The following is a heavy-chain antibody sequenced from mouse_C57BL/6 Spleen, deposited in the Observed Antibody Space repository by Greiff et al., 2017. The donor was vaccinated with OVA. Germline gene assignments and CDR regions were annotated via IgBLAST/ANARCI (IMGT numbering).Heavy chain of an antibody. CDR1: GYAFSSSW. CDR2: IYPGDGDT. CDR3: ARGGIISGAFDY. J-gene: IGHJ2*01. Sequence: QVQLKESGPELVKPGASVKISCKASGYAFSSSWMNWVKQRPGKGLEWIGRIYPGDGDTNYNGKFKGKATLTADKSSSTAYMQLSSLTSEDSAVYFCARGGIISGAFDYWGQGTTLTVSS. V-gene: IGHV1-82*01. D-gene: IGHD1-1*01.